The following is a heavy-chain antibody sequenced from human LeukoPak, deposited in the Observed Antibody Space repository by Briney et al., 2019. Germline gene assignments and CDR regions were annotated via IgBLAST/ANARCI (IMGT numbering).Heavy chain of an antibody. CDR1: GYTFTGYY. V-gene: IGHV1-2*02. J-gene: IGHJ3*02. CDR3: ARDYRSYYDSSGYHYAFDI. D-gene: IGHD3-22*01. Sequence: GASVKVSCKASGYTFTGYYIHWVRQAPGQGLEWMGWINPNSGGTNYAQKFQGRVTMTRDTSISTAYMELSRLRSDDTAVYYCARDYRSYYDSSGYHYAFDIWGQGTMVTVSS. CDR2: INPNSGGT.